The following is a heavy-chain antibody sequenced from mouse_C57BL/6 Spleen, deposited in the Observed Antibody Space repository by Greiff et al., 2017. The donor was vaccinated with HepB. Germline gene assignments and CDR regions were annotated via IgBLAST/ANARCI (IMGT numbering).Heavy chain of an antibody. CDR2: ISDGGSYT. CDR1: GFTFSSYA. V-gene: IGHV5-4*01. CDR3: ARFPYGSSPYYAMDY. Sequence: EVQVVESGGGLVKPGGSLKLSCAASGFTFSSYAMSWVRQTPEKRLEWVATISDGGSYTYYPDNVKGRFTISRDNAKNNLYLQMSHLKSEDTAMYYCARFPYGSSPYYAMDYWGQGTSVTVSS. J-gene: IGHJ4*01. D-gene: IGHD1-1*01.